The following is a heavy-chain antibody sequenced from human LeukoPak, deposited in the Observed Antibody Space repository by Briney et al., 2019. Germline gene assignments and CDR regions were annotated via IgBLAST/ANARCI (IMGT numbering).Heavy chain of an antibody. D-gene: IGHD1-14*01. CDR1: GASMTNYY. J-gene: IGHJ3*02. CDR3: ARQPGGRAAFDI. V-gene: IGHV4-59*08. CDR2: IHNSGET. Sequence: SGTLSLTCTISGASMTNYYWSWVRQPPGKGLESIAYIHNSGETKYNPSPKSRITIAVATYENQCSLKLSSVTAADTAVYYWARQPGGRAAFDIWGQGTTVTVSA.